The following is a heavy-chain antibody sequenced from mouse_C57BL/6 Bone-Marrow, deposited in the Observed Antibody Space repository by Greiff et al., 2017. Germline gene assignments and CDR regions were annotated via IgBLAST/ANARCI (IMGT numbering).Heavy chain of an antibody. V-gene: IGHV5-9-1*02. CDR1: GFTFSSYA. CDR2: ISSGGDYI. CDR3: TRPSYYSNYDAMDY. D-gene: IGHD2-5*01. Sequence: EVKLMESGEGLVKPGGSLKLSCAASGFTFSSYAMSWVRQTPEKRLEWVAYISSGGDYIYYADTVKGRFTISRDNARTTLYLQMSSLKSEDTAMYYCTRPSYYSNYDAMDYWGQGTSVTVSS. J-gene: IGHJ4*01.